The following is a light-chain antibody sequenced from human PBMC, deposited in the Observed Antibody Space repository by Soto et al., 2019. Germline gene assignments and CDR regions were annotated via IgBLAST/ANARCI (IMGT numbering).Light chain of an antibody. V-gene: IGLV2-14*01. Sequence: QSVLTQPRSVSGSPGQSITISCSGTIRDIGGYKFVSWYRHHPGKAPQVMIYEVSNRPSGVSNRFSGSKSGNTASLTISGLQPEDEGDYYCSSYTSTSTPWVFGGGTKVTVL. J-gene: IGLJ3*02. CDR2: EVS. CDR1: IRDIGGYKF. CDR3: SSYTSTSTPWV.